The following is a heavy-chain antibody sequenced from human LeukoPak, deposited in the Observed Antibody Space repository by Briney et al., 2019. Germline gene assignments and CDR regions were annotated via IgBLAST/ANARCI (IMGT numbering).Heavy chain of an antibody. D-gene: IGHD2-2*02. CDR3: ARTRPDIVVVPAAISQRGYYYYYYYMDV. V-gene: IGHV4-34*01. CDR1: GGSFSGYY. J-gene: IGHJ6*03. CDR2: INHSGGT. Sequence: SSETLSLTCAVYGGSFSGYYWSWIRQPPGKGLEWIGEINHSGGTNYNPSLKSRVTISVDTSKNQFSLKLSSVTAADTAVYYCARTRPDIVVVPAAISQRGYYYYYYYMDVWGKGTTVTVSS.